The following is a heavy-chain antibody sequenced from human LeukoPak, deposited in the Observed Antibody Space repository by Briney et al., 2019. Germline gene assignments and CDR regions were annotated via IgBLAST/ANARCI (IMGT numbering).Heavy chain of an antibody. V-gene: IGHV3-74*01. D-gene: IGHD3-10*01. J-gene: IGHJ6*02. CDR3: ARGELWFGELLRDYYYYGMDV. CDR1: GFTFSSYW. CDR2: INSDGSST. Sequence: GGSLRLSCAPSGFTFSSYWTHCVRQAPRKGLVWVSCINSDGSSTSYADSVKGRFAISRDNAKNTLYLQMNSLRAEDTAVYYCARGELWFGELLRDYYYYGMDVWGQGTTVTVSS.